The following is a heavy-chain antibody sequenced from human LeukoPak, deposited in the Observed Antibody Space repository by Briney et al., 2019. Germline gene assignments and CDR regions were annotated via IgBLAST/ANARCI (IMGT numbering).Heavy chain of an antibody. D-gene: IGHD3-3*01. CDR2: IIPIFGTA. Sequence: SVKVSCKASGGTFSSYAISWVLQAPGQGLEWMGGIIPIFGTANYAQKFQGRVTITADESTSTAYMELSSLRSEDTAVYYCARAQWSYDFWSGYYVDFGSYYYYGMDVWGQGTTVTVSS. CDR1: GGTFSSYA. J-gene: IGHJ6*02. CDR3: ARAQWSYDFWSGYYVDFGSYYYYGMDV. V-gene: IGHV1-69*13.